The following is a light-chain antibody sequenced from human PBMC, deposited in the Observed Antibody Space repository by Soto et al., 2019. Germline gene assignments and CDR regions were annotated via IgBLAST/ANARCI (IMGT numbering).Light chain of an antibody. CDR3: LQFDRFPRV. J-gene: IGKJ3*01. CDR1: HDIFTY. Sequence: DIQMTQSPSSLSASVGDRVTITCQASHDIFTYLNWFQQRPGKVPKLLIHGASKLETGVPARFSGSGSGTHFYLNINGLQPEDVATYYCLQFDRFPRVFGPGTTVDL. V-gene: IGKV1-33*01. CDR2: GAS.